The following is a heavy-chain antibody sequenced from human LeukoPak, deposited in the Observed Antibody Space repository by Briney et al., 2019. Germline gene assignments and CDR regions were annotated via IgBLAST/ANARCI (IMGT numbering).Heavy chain of an antibody. Sequence: ASVKVSCKASGHTFTSYGITWVRQAPGQGLEWMGWISAYTGNTDYAQNLQGRVTVTTDTSTSTAYMELRSLRSDDTAVYYCARSRIAVAGHFDYWGQGTLVTVSS. CDR2: ISAYTGNT. V-gene: IGHV1-18*01. J-gene: IGHJ4*02. D-gene: IGHD6-19*01. CDR1: GHTFTSYG. CDR3: ARSRIAVAGHFDY.